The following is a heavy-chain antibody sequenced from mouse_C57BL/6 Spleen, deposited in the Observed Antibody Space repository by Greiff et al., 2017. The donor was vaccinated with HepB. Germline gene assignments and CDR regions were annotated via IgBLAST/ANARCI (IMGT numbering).Heavy chain of an antibody. V-gene: IGHV5-6*01. D-gene: IGHD2-3*01. CDR2: ISSGGSYT. CDR1: GFTFSSYG. Sequence: EVKLQESGGDLVKPGGSLKLSCAASGFTFSSYGMSWVRQTPDKRLEWVATISSGGSYTYYPDSVKGRFTISRDNAKNTLYLQMSSLKSEDTAMYYCARSHLLFFAMDYWGQGTSVTVSS. CDR3: ARSHLLFFAMDY. J-gene: IGHJ4*01.